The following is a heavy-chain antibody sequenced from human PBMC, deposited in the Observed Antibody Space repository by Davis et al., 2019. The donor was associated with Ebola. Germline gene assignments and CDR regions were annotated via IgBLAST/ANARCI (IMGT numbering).Heavy chain of an antibody. CDR2: IYYSGST. Sequence: SETLSLTCTVSGGSISNYYWGWIRQPPGKGLEWIGSIYYSGSTYYNPSLKSRVTISVDTSKNQFSLKLSSVTAADTAVYYCARDRREYYDFWSGPPGFDPWGQGTLVTVSS. J-gene: IGHJ5*02. V-gene: IGHV4-39*07. CDR3: ARDRREYYDFWSGPPGFDP. CDR1: GGSISNYY. D-gene: IGHD3-3*01.